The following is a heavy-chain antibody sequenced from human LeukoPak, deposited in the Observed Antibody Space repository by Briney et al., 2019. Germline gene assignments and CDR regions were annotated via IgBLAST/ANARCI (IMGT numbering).Heavy chain of an antibody. CDR2: VYDSGTT. CDR3: ARHGGAAAGLDY. J-gene: IGHJ4*02. Sequence: SETLSLTCTVSGGSISGSGYYWGWLRQPPGKGLEGIGSVYDSGTTHYNPSLKSRVTVHVDTSKNQFSLRLSSVTAADTADYYCARHGGAAAGLDYCGQGILVTVSS. D-gene: IGHD6-13*01. CDR1: GGSISGSGYY. V-gene: IGHV4-39*01.